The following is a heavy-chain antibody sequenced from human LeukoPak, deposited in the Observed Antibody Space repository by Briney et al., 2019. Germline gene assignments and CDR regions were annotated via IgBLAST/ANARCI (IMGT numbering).Heavy chain of an antibody. D-gene: IGHD4-17*01. V-gene: IGHV4-39*01. Sequence: SGTLSLTCTVSGGSISSSSYYWGWIRQPPGKGLEWIGSIYYSGSTYYNPSLKSRVTISVDTSKNQFSLKLSSVTAADTAVYYCARRQTVTHGGFDYWGQGTLVTVSS. J-gene: IGHJ4*02. CDR3: ARRQTVTHGGFDY. CDR1: GGSISSSSYY. CDR2: IYYSGST.